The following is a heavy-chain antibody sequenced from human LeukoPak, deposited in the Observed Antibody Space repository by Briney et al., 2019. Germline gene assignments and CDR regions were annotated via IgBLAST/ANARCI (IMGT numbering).Heavy chain of an antibody. V-gene: IGHV3-7*03. D-gene: IGHD2-15*01. J-gene: IGHJ4*02. CDR3: ASEYCSGGTCYLPGY. CDR1: GFTFSSYW. Sequence: GGSLRVSCAASGFTFSSYWMSWVRQAPGTGLDGVANIKQDGREKYYVDSVKGRFTISRDNAKNSLYLQMNSLSAEDTAGYYCASEYCSGGTCYLPGYWGQGTLVIVSA. CDR2: IKQDGREK.